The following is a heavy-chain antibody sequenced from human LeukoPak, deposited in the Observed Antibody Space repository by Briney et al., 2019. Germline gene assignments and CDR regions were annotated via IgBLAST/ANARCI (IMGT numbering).Heavy chain of an antibody. CDR3: ARDLYYDFWSGLNWFDP. V-gene: IGHV1-8*01. Sequence: ASVKVSCKASGYTFTSYDINWVRQATGQGLEWMGWMNPNSGNTGYAQKFQGRVTITADKSTSTAYMELSSLRSEDTAVYYCARDLYYDFWSGLNWFDPWGQGTLVTVSS. CDR1: GYTFTSYD. D-gene: IGHD3-3*01. J-gene: IGHJ5*02. CDR2: MNPNSGNT.